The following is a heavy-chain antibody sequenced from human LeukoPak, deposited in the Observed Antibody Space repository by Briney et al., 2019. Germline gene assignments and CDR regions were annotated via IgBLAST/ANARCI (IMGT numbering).Heavy chain of an antibody. CDR3: ARGIVVVPAAIEYFQH. V-gene: IGHV4-34*01. CDR1: GGSFSGYY. CDR2: INHSGST. J-gene: IGHJ1*01. D-gene: IGHD2-2*01. Sequence: SETLSLTCAVYGGSFSGYYWSWIRQPPGKGLEWIGEINHSGSTNYNPPLKSRVTISVDTSKNQFSLKLSSVTAADTAVYYCARGIVVVPAAIEYFQHWGQGTLVTVSS.